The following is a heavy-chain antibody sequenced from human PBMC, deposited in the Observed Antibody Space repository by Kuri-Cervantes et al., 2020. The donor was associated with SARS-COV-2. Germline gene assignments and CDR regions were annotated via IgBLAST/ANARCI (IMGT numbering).Heavy chain of an antibody. Sequence: SGPTLVKPTQTLTLTCAVSGFSLSTSGVCMIWIRQPPGKALEWLARIDWDDDKYYNTSLKTRLTVSRDTSKNQVVLTMINMNPVDTATYYCAWTLAAVSGPSWYYYGLDVWGRGTTVTVSS. CDR2: IDWDDDK. CDR1: GFSLSTSGVC. CDR3: AWTLAAVSGPSWYYYGLDV. J-gene: IGHJ6*02. D-gene: IGHD6-19*01. V-gene: IGHV2-70*11.